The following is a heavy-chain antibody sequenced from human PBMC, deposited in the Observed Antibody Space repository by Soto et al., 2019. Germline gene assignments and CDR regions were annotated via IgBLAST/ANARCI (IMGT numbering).Heavy chain of an antibody. V-gene: IGHV3-30-3*01. CDR3: ARDPWTTMIVWYFDY. Sequence: PGGSLRLSCAASGFTFSSYAMHWVRQAPGKGLEWVAVISYDGSNKYYADSVKGRFTISRDNSKNTLYLQMNSLRAEDTAVYYCARDPWTTMIVWYFDYWGQGTLVTVSS. CDR1: GFTFSSYA. D-gene: IGHD3-22*01. J-gene: IGHJ4*02. CDR2: ISYDGSNK.